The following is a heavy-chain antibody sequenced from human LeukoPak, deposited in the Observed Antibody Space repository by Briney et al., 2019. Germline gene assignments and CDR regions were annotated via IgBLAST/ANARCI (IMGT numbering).Heavy chain of an antibody. V-gene: IGHV4-34*01. Sequence: SETLSLTCAVYDGSFSGYYCSWIRQPPGKGLEWIGEINHSGSANYNPSLKSRVTILLDTSKNQFSLNLSSVTAADTSGYYCARDRHDYGDSGWFDPWGQGTLVTASS. J-gene: IGHJ5*02. CDR3: ARDRHDYGDSGWFDP. D-gene: IGHD4-17*01. CDR1: DGSFSGYY. CDR2: INHSGSA.